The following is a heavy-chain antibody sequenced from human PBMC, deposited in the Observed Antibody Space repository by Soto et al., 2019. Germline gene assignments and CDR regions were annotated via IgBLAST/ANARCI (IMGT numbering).Heavy chain of an antibody. CDR2: IYYSGST. J-gene: IGHJ4*02. Sequence: PSETLSLTCTVSGGSISSYFWSWIRQPPGKGLEWIGYIYYSGSTNYNPSLKSRVTISVDTSKNQLSLKLSSVTAADTAVYYCARVGYCGGDCSFPDYWGQGTLVTVS. CDR1: GGSISSYF. V-gene: IGHV4-59*01. CDR3: ARVGYCGGDCSFPDY. D-gene: IGHD2-21*02.